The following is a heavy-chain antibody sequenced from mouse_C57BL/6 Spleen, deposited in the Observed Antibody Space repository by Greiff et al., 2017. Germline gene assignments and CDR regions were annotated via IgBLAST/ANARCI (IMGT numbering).Heavy chain of an antibody. Sequence: QVQLKESGAELVKPGASVKLSCKASGYTFTSYWMHWVKQRPGQGLEWIGYINPSSGYTKYNQKFKDKATLTEDKSSSTAYMQLSSLTYEAAAVYYCGFYGGGAVDYWGQGTSVTVSS. CDR2: INPSSGYT. CDR1: GYTFTSYW. J-gene: IGHJ4*01. D-gene: IGHD1-1*02. V-gene: IGHV1-7*01. CDR3: GFYGGGAVDY.